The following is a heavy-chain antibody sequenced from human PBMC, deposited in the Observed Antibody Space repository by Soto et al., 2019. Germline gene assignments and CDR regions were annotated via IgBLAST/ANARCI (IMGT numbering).Heavy chain of an antibody. CDR1: GCSISSSSYY. D-gene: IGHD1-1*01. CDR3: ARGNWNALDY. V-gene: IGHV4-39*01. J-gene: IGHJ4*02. Sequence: PSETLSLTCTVSGCSISSSSYYWGWIRQPPGKGLEWIGSIYYSGSTYYNPSLKSRVTISVDTSKNQFSLKLSSVTAADTAVYYCARGNWNALDYWGQGTLVTVSS. CDR2: IYYSGST.